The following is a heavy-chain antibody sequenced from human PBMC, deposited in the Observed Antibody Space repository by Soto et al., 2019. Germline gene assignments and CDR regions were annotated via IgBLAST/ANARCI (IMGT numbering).Heavy chain of an antibody. J-gene: IGHJ5*02. D-gene: IGHD3-10*01. V-gene: IGHV1-18*01. CDR1: GYTFTSYG. Sequence: GASVKVSCKTSGYTFTSYGISWVRQAPGQGLKWMGWISTYNGNTNFAQKLQGRVTMTTDTSTSTAYMELRSLRSDDTAVYYCARPISYGSGSRYNWFDPWGQGTLVTVSS. CDR2: ISTYNGNT. CDR3: ARPISYGSGSRYNWFDP.